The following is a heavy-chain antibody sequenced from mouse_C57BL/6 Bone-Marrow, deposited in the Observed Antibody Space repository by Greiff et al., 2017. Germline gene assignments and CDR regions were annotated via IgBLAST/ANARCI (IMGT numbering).Heavy chain of an antibody. CDR3: ARDAGPFDY. CDR2: INYDGSST. V-gene: IGHV5-16*01. J-gene: IGHJ2*01. Sequence: EVNVVESEGGLVQPGSSMKLSCTASGFTFSDYYMAWVRQVPEKGLEWVANINYDGSSTYYLDSLKSRFIISRDNAKNILYLQMSSLKSEDTATYYCARDAGPFDYWGQGTTLTVSS. CDR1: GFTFSDYY.